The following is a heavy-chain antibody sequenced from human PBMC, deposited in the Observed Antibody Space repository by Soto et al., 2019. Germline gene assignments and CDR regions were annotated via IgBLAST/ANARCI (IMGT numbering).Heavy chain of an antibody. CDR1: GGSISSGGYY. J-gene: IGHJ4*02. V-gene: IGHV4-31*03. Sequence: SETLSLTCTVSGGSISSGGYYWSWIRQHPGKGLEWIGYIYYSGSTYYNPSLKSRVTISVDTSKNQFSLKLSSVTAADTAVYYCARDRSTWSGYYLDWGRGTLVTVSS. CDR3: ARDRSTWSGYYLD. D-gene: IGHD3-3*01. CDR2: IYYSGST.